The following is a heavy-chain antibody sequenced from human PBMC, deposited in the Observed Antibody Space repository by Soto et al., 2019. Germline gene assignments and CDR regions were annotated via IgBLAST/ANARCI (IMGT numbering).Heavy chain of an antibody. D-gene: IGHD6-13*01. CDR1: GGSISSSTNY. CDR2: MFYTGST. V-gene: IGHV4-39*01. J-gene: IGHJ5*02. CDR3: ARHLLRAGWVDWFDP. Sequence: PSETLSLTCTVSGGSISSSTNYCGWIRQPPGMGLEWIESMFYTGSTYYNPSLKSRVTISVDTSKNQFSLKLSSVTAADTAVYYCARHLLRAGWVDWFDPWGQGTLVTV.